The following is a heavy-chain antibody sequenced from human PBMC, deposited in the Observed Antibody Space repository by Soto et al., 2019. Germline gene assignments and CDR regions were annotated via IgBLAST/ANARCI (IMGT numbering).Heavy chain of an antibody. CDR2: IIPIFGTA. J-gene: IGHJ4*02. CDR1: GGTFSSYA. CDR3: ARDFYYDSSGYYAAFDY. V-gene: IGHV1-69*13. D-gene: IGHD3-22*01. Sequence: SVKVSCKASGGTFSSYAISWVRQAPGQGLEWMGGIIPIFGTANYAQKFQGRVTITADEYTSTAYMELSSLRSEDTAVYYCARDFYYDSSGYYAAFDYWGQGTLVTVSS.